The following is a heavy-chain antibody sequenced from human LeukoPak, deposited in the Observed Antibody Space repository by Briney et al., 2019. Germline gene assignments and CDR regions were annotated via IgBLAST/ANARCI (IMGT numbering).Heavy chain of an antibody. CDR2: MNPNSGNT. CDR3: ARVITRWFGEPGPFDP. D-gene: IGHD3-10*01. Sequence: ASVKVSCKASGYTFTSYDINWVRQATGQGLEWMGWMNPNSGNTGYAQKLQGRVTMTRNTSISTAYMELSSLRSEDTAVYYCARVITRWFGEPGPFDPWGQGTLVTVSS. J-gene: IGHJ5*02. V-gene: IGHV1-8*01. CDR1: GYTFTSYD.